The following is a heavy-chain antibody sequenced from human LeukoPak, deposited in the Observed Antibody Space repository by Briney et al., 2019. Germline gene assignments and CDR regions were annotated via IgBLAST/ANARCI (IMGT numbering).Heavy chain of an antibody. V-gene: IGHV3-9*01. Sequence: GGSLRLSCAASGFTFDDYAMHWVRQAPGKGLEWVSGISWNSGSIGYADSVKGRLTISRDNAKNSLYLQMNSLRAEDTALYYCAKDGAWGQGTLVTVSS. CDR3: AKDGA. CDR2: ISWNSGSI. J-gene: IGHJ5*02. CDR1: GFTFDDYA.